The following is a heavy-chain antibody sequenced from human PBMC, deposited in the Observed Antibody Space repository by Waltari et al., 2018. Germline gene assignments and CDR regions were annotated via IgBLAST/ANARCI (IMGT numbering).Heavy chain of an antibody. Sequence: QVQLQESGPGLVKPSETLSLTCPVSGGAISSYYWTWLRQPPGKGLEWIGYIYYSGSTNYNPSLKSRVTISVDTSKNQFSLKLSSVTAADTAVYYCARGFWSGYYPSTNYYYYYGMDVWGQGTTVTVSS. D-gene: IGHD3-3*01. J-gene: IGHJ6*02. V-gene: IGHV4-59*01. CDR1: GGAISSYY. CDR3: ARGFWSGYYPSTNYYYYYGMDV. CDR2: IYYSGST.